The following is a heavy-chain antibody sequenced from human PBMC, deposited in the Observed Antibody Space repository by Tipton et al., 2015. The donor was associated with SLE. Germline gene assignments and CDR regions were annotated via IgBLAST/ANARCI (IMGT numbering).Heavy chain of an antibody. CDR1: GGSISSSSYY. CDR3: ARGGSKHYDFWGRQMGPHAFDI. D-gene: IGHD3-3*01. CDR2: IFYSGST. J-gene: IGHJ3*02. Sequence: TLSLTCTVSGGSISSSSYYWGWIRQPPGKGLEWIGSIFYSGSTYYNPSLKSRVTISVDTSKNQFSLKLSSVTAADTAVYYCARGGSKHYDFWGRQMGPHAFDIWGQETKVTVSS. V-gene: IGHV4-39*07.